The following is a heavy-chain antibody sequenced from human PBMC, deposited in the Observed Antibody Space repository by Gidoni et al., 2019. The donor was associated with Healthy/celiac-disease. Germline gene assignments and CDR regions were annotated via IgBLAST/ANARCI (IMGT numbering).Heavy chain of an antibody. D-gene: IGHD3-16*01. V-gene: IGHV3-30*04. Sequence: QVQLVESGGGVVQPGRSLRLSCAASGFTFSSYAMHWVRQAPGKGLEWVAVISYDGSNKYYADSVKGRFTISRDNSKNTLYLQMNSLRAEDTAVYYCARDGPSEEAGGAFDYWGQGTLVTVSS. CDR2: ISYDGSNK. CDR3: ARDGPSEEAGGAFDY. CDR1: GFTFSSYA. J-gene: IGHJ4*02.